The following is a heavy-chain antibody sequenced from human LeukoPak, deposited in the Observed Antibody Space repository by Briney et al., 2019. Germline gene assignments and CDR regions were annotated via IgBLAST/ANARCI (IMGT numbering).Heavy chain of an antibody. J-gene: IGHJ5*02. V-gene: IGHV3-74*03. CDR3: ARRVDATRWFDP. CDR2: INSDGTST. D-gene: IGHD2-15*01. Sequence: PGGSLRLSCAASGFTLSNYFMHWVHHAPGEWLVCLSCINSDGTSTMYADSVNGRFTISRDNAKNMLYMQMNSLRDEDTAVYYCARRVDATRWFDPWGQGTLVTVSS. CDR1: GFTLSNYF.